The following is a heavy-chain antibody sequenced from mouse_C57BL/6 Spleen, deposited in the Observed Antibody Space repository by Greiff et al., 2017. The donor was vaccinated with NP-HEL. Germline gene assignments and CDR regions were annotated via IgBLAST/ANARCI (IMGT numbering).Heavy chain of an antibody. CDR3: ARHEDRAVITTVVDWYFDV. J-gene: IGHJ1*03. D-gene: IGHD1-1*01. V-gene: IGHV1-62-2*01. CDR1: GYTFTEYT. CDR2: FYPGSGSI. Sequence: QVQLQQSGAELVKPGASVKLSCKASGYTFTEYTIHWVKQRSGQGLEWIGWFYPGSGSIKYNEKFKDKATLTADKSSSTVYMELSRLTSEDSAVYFCARHEDRAVITTVVDWYFDVWGTGTTVTVSS.